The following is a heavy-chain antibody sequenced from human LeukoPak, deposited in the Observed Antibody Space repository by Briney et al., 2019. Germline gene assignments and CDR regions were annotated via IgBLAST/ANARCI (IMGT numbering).Heavy chain of an antibody. Sequence: PSETLSLTCTVAGGSISSYYWSWIRQPPGKGLEWIGYIYYSGSTNYNPSLKSRVTISVDRSKSQFSLKLSSVTAADTAVYYCARCPEPGYFDYWGQGTLVTVSS. CDR1: GGSISSYY. J-gene: IGHJ4*02. V-gene: IGHV4-59*12. D-gene: IGHD1-14*01. CDR3: ARCPEPGYFDY. CDR2: IYYSGST.